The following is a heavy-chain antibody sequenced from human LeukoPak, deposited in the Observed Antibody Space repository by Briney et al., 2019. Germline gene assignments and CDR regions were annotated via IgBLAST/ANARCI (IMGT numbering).Heavy chain of an antibody. CDR3: ARHRAEMARITDDAFDM. Sequence: KASETLSLTCTVSGSSIGTYSWSWIRQPPGKGLEWIGYIYSTGSTHYNPSLKSRATMSLDTSKNQFSLRLSSVTAADTAVFYCARHRAEMARITDDAFDMWGQGTMVTVSS. CDR2: IYSTGST. D-gene: IGHD5-24*01. V-gene: IGHV4-4*09. J-gene: IGHJ3*02. CDR1: GSSIGTYS.